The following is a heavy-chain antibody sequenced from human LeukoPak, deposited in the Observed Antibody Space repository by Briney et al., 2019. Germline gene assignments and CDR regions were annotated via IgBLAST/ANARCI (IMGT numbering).Heavy chain of an antibody. Sequence: PSETLSLTCTVSGGSISSYYWSWIRQPPGKGLEWIGYIYYSGSTNYNPSLKSRVTISVDTSKNQFSLKLSSVTAADTAVYYCARVSTVVTPSYWYFDLWGRGTLVTVSS. V-gene: IGHV4-59*01. CDR3: ARVSTVVTPSYWYFDL. D-gene: IGHD4-23*01. J-gene: IGHJ2*01. CDR2: IYYSGST. CDR1: GGSISSYY.